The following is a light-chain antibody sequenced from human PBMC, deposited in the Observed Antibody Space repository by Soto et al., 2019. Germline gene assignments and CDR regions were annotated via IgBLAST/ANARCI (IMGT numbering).Light chain of an antibody. V-gene: IGKV3-15*01. CDR3: QQYNNLPTIT. Sequence: VMTQSPATLSVSPGDGVTLSCRASQSISNCLAWYQQIPCQAPRLLIYGAYTRATGVPSRFSGSGSGTDFTPTISSLRSEDIAVYFCQQYNNLPTITCGQGTRLEIK. CDR2: GAY. CDR1: QSISNC. J-gene: IGKJ5*01.